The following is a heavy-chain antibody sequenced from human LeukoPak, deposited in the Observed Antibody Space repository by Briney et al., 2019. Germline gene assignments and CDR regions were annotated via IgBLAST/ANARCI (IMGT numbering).Heavy chain of an antibody. J-gene: IGHJ5*02. D-gene: IGHD1-26*01. V-gene: IGHV5-51*01. CDR2: IYPGDSDT. CDR1: GDRFTSYW. CDR3: ARLPEVGDLDNWFDP. Sequence: GESMKISCKGYGDRFTSYWIGWVRPMPGKGLEWMGIIYPGDSDTRYSPSFQGQVTISADKSISTAYLQWSSLKASDTAMYYCARLPEVGDLDNWFDPWGQGTLVTVSS.